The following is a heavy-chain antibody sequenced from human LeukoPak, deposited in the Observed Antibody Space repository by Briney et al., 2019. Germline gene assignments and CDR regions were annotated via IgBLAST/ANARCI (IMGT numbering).Heavy chain of an antibody. J-gene: IGHJ4*02. CDR2: ISGSGGST. Sequence: GGSLRLSCTASGFTFGDYAMSWVRQAPGKGLEWVSAISGSGGSTYYADSVKGRFAISRDNSKNTLYLQMNSLRAEDTAVYYCAKDEAGTDDYWGQGTLVTVSS. D-gene: IGHD6-19*01. V-gene: IGHV3-23*01. CDR1: GFTFGDYA. CDR3: AKDEAGTDDY.